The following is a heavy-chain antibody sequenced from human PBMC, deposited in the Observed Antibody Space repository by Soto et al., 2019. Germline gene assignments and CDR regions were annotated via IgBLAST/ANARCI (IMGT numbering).Heavy chain of an antibody. V-gene: IGHV3-23*01. J-gene: IGHJ4*02. Sequence: QPSGCMGLSCVACGVSVGIRAVGWVCKDPGEGLEWVLTITDSGGDAKYADSVRGRFGISRDNSKNTLYLQMSSLRAEDSAIYYCARGSKDSYPGSRIFDFWGRGTLVTVSS. D-gene: IGHD3-10*01. CDR3: ARGSKDSYPGSRIFDF. CDR1: GVSVGIRA. CDR2: ITDSGGDA.